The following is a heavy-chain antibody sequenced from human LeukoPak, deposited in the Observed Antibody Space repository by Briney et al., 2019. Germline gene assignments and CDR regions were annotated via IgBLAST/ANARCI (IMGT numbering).Heavy chain of an antibody. CDR2: IKQDGSEK. J-gene: IGHJ4*02. CDR1: GFTFSNYW. Sequence: PGGSLRLSCAASGFTFSNYWMSGVRQAPGKGLEWVAIIKQDGSEKYYVDSVKGRFTISRDNAKNSLYLQMNGLTAADSAEYYCATNVGYGSGNGGGNWGQGTVVTVSS. V-gene: IGHV3-7*01. D-gene: IGHD3-10*01. CDR3: ATNVGYGSGNGGGN.